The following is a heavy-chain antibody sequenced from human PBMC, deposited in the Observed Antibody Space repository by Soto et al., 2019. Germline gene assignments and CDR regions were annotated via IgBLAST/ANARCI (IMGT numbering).Heavy chain of an antibody. Sequence: ASVKVSCKASGYTLTGYYMHWVRQAPGQGLEWMGWINPNSGGTNYAQKFQGWVTMTRDTSISTAYMELSRLRSDDTAVYYCARGIIYCSGGSCNYYYYGMDVWGQGTTVTVSS. J-gene: IGHJ6*02. CDR1: GYTLTGYY. CDR2: INPNSGGT. V-gene: IGHV1-2*04. CDR3: ARGIIYCSGGSCNYYYYGMDV. D-gene: IGHD2-15*01.